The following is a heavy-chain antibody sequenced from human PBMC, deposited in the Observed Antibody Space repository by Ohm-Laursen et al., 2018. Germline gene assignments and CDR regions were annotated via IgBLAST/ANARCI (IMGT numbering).Heavy chain of an antibody. V-gene: IGHV3-33*01. CDR3: ARGYSTSSVLDY. CDR2: IWYDGSNK. CDR1: GFTFSDYA. J-gene: IGHJ4*02. Sequence: SLRLSCSASGFTFSDYAMHWVRQAPGKGLEWVAVIWYDGSNKYYADSVKGRFTISRDDSKNMVYLQMNSLRAEDTAMYYCARGYSTSSVLDYWGQGTLVTVSS. D-gene: IGHD6-6*01.